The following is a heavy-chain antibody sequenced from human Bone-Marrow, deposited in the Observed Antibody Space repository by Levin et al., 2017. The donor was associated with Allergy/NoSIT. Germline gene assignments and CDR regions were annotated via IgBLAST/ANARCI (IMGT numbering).Heavy chain of an antibody. D-gene: IGHD6-13*01. V-gene: IGHV3-21*04. CDR2: ISARDYI. Sequence: GESLKISCIASGFTLSNFSMSWVRQAPGKALEWVSSISARDYIYYADSIKGRFNMSRDNAKNSVYLQMNSLRVGDTARYYCAGAPRIAAAAIHWGQGTLVTVSS. CDR1: GFTLSNFS. CDR3: AGAPRIAAAAIH. J-gene: IGHJ4*02.